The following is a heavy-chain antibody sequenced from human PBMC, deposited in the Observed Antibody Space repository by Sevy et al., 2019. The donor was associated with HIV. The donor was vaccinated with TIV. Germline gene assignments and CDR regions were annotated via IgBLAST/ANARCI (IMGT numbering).Heavy chain of an antibody. CDR1: GFNFDDYA. V-gene: IGHV3-9*01. J-gene: IGHJ6*02. CDR3: ARSRASYYGMDV. Sequence: GGSLRLSCAASGFNFDDYAMHWVRHAPGKGLEWVSGITWHSYNIGYADSVKGRFTISRDNAKNSLYLQMNSLRTEDTALYYCARSRASYYGMDVWGQGTTVTVSS. CDR2: ITWHSYNI. D-gene: IGHD6-6*01.